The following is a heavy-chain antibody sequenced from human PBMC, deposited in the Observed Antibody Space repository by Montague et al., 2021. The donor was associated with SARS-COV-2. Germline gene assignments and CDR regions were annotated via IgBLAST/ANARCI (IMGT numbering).Heavy chain of an antibody. V-gene: IGHV4-59*01. CDR1: GGSISSYY. Sequence: SETLSLTCTVSGGSISSYYCTWIRQPPGKGLESIGYVYHNESTKYNPSLKSRVTISVDTSKNQFSLKLSSVSVADTAVYYCARGGGNSADYYTYTVDDWGQGTPVTVFS. J-gene: IGHJ6*02. CDR3: ARGGGNSADYYTYTVDD. D-gene: IGHD4-23*01. CDR2: VYHNEST.